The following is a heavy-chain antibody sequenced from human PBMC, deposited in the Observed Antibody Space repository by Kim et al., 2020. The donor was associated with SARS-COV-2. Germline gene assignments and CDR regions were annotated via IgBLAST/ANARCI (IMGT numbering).Heavy chain of an antibody. V-gene: IGHV3-30*18. J-gene: IGHJ4*02. CDR3: AKNRYVGSGYYYFHY. CDR1: GFTFSSYG. D-gene: IGHD3-22*01. Sequence: GGSLRLSCAASGFTFSSYGMHWVRQAPGKGLEWVALISYDGSNKYYADSVKGRFTISRDNSKNTLYLQMNSLRAEDTAVYYCAKNRYVGSGYYYFHYWGQGTLVTVSS. CDR2: ISYDGSNK.